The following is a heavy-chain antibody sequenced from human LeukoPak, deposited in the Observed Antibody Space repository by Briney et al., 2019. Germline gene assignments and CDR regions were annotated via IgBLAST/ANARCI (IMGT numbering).Heavy chain of an antibody. CDR3: ARMSGIAVAAIWISYFDY. V-gene: IGHV3-7*03. Sequence: GGSLRLSCAASGFTFGAYYMTWVRQAPGKGLEWVANIKQDGSEKYYVDSVKGRFTISRDNANNSLYLQMNSLRAEGTAVYYCARMSGIAVAAIWISYFDYWGQGTLVTVSS. D-gene: IGHD6-19*01. CDR1: GFTFGAYY. J-gene: IGHJ4*02. CDR2: IKQDGSEK.